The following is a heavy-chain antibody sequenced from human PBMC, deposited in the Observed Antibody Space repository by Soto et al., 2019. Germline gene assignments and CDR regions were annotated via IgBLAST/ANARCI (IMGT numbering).Heavy chain of an antibody. Sequence: GGFLRLSCAASGFTFSSSAMSWVRQAPGKGLEWVSTTTISGTYYTESVKGRFTISRDNSKNTLYLQMNSLRVEDTAVYYCARLTNSWGQGALVTVSS. CDR2: TTISGT. CDR1: GFTFSSSA. CDR3: ARLTNS. J-gene: IGHJ4*02. V-gene: IGHV3-23*01.